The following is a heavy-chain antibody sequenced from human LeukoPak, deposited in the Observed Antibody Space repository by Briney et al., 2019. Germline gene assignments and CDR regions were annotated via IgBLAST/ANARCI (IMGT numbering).Heavy chain of an antibody. CDR3: AKDPMVRGVIPHAFDI. CDR1: GFTFSSYG. V-gene: IGHV3-33*06. D-gene: IGHD3-10*01. Sequence: GGSLRLSCAASGFTFSSYGMHWVRQAPGKGLEWVAVIWYDGSNKYYADSVKGRFTISRDNSKNTLYLQMNSLRAEDTAVYYCAKDPMVRGVIPHAFDIWGQGTTVTVSS. J-gene: IGHJ3*02. CDR2: IWYDGSNK.